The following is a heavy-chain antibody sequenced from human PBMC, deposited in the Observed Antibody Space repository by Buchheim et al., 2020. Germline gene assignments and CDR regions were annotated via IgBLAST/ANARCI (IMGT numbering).Heavy chain of an antibody. J-gene: IGHJ6*02. CDR1: GFTFSSYT. CDR2: IVGSGATT. D-gene: IGHD2/OR15-2a*01. CDR3: AKGGSNTAGYYYFGMDV. Sequence: EVHLLESGGGLVKPGGSLRLSCAASGFTFSSYTMSWVRQAPGKGLEWVSAIVGSGATTSYADSVKGRFTISRANSKNTLDLQMNSLRAEDTAVYYCAKGGSNTAGYYYFGMDVWGQGTT. V-gene: IGHV3-23*01.